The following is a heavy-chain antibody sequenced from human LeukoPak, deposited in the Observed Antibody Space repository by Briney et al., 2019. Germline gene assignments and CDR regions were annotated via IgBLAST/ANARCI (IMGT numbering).Heavy chain of an antibody. J-gene: IGHJ4*02. D-gene: IGHD3-16*01. Sequence: PGGSLRLSCAASGFTFSSYWMHWVRQAPGKGLEWVSGISGSDGSTYYADSVKGRFTISRDNSKNTLYLQMNSLRAEDMAVYYCAKDGGQGADYWGQGTLVSVSS. V-gene: IGHV3-23*01. CDR1: GFTFSSYW. CDR2: ISGSDGST. CDR3: AKDGGQGADY.